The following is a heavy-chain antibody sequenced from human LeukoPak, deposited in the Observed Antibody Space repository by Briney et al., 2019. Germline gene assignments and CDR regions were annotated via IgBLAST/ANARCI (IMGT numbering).Heavy chain of an antibody. CDR2: ISSSSSYI. CDR3: ARDLIRDGYNWGSHYYYYMDV. V-gene: IGHV3-21*01. Sequence: PGGSLRLSCAASGFTFSSYSMNWVRQAPGKGLEWVSSISSSSSYIYYADSVKGRFAISRDNAKNSLYLQMNSLRAEDTAVYYCARDLIRDGYNWGSHYYYYMDVWGKGTTVTVSS. J-gene: IGHJ6*03. D-gene: IGHD5-24*01. CDR1: GFTFSSYS.